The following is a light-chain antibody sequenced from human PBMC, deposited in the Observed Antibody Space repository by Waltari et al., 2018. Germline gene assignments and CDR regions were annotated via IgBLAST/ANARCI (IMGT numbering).Light chain of an antibody. CDR1: QSVSSRH. CDR2: AAS. J-gene: IGKJ2*01. CDR3: QHYATSPEMYT. V-gene: IGKV3-20*01. Sequence: EIELTQSPGTLSLSPGERATLSCRASQSVSSRHLAWYQHGPGQAPRLLIIAASTRATGIPDRFSGSGSGTDFTLTISRLEPEDFAVYYCQHYATSPEMYTFGQGIKLEIK.